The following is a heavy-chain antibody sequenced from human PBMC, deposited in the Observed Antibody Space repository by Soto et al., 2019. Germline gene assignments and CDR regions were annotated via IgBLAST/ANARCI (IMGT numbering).Heavy chain of an antibody. D-gene: IGHD3-10*01. CDR3: ARRDRPYGSGSYEDY. CDR1: GYTFTSYG. CDR2: ISAYNGNT. V-gene: IGHV1-18*01. Sequence: ASVKVSCKASGYTFTSYGISWLRQAPGQGLEWMGWISAYNGNTNYAQKLQGRVTMTTDTSTSTAYMELRSLRSDDTAVYYCARRDRPYGSGSYEDYWGQGTLVTVSS. J-gene: IGHJ4*02.